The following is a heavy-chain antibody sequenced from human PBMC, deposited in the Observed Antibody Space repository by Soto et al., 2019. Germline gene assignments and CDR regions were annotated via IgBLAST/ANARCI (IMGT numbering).Heavy chain of an antibody. J-gene: IGHJ4*02. CDR1: GFTFSSYA. Sequence: GGSLRLSCAASGFTFSSYAMSWVRQAPGKGLEWVSAISGSGGSTYYGDSVKGRFTISRDNSKNTLYLQMNSLRAEDTAVYYCAKDRAPIVVVPAATFDYWGQGTLVTVSS. CDR2: ISGSGGST. D-gene: IGHD2-2*01. V-gene: IGHV3-23*01. CDR3: AKDRAPIVVVPAATFDY.